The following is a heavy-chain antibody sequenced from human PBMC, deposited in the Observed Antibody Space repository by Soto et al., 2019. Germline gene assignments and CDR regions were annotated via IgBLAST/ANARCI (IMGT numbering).Heavy chain of an antibody. CDR3: AKGGSSRGWWFDP. Sequence: QVQLVESGGGVVQPGRSLRLSCAASGFTFSSYGMHWVRQAPGKGLEWVAVISYDGSNKYYADSVKGRFTISRDNSKNTLYLQMNRLRGEDTAVYYWAKGGSSRGWWFDPWGQGTLVTVSS. V-gene: IGHV3-30*18. J-gene: IGHJ5*02. CDR2: ISYDGSNK. CDR1: GFTFSSYG. D-gene: IGHD2-2*01.